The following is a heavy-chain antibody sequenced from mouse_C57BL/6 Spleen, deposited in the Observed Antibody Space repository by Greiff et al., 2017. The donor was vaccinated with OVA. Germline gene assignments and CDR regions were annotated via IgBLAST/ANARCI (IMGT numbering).Heavy chain of an antibody. CDR1: GYTFTSYW. CDR2: IHPNSGST. V-gene: IGHV1-64*01. CDR3: ARVGDGNEYYFDY. D-gene: IGHD2-1*01. J-gene: IGHJ2*01. Sequence: QVQLQQPGAELVKPGASVKLSCKASGYTFTSYWMHWVKQRPGQGLEWIGMIHPNSGSTNYNEKFKSKATLTVDKSSSTAYMQLSSLTSEDSAVYYCARVGDGNEYYFDYWGQGTTLTVSS.